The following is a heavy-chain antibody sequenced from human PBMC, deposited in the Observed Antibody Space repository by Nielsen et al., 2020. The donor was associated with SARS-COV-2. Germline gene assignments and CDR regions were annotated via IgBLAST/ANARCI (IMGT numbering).Heavy chain of an antibody. CDR3: ARGPRSAAAGTGNYFDY. CDR2: IKQDGSEK. D-gene: IGHD6-13*01. Sequence: GGSLRLSCAASGFAFSTYWLSWVRQAPGKGLEWVANIKQDGSEKYYVGSVKGRFTVSRDNAKNSLYLQMNSLRAEDTAVYYCARGPRSAAAGTGNYFDYWGQGTLVTVSS. J-gene: IGHJ4*02. V-gene: IGHV3-7*01. CDR1: GFAFSTYW.